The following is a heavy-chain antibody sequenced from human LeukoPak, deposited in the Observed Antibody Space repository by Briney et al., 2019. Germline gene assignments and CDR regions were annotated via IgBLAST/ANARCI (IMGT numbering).Heavy chain of an antibody. V-gene: IGHV3-23*01. J-gene: IGHJ4*02. CDR3: ARGNYDFWSGPKYYFDY. CDR2: ISGSGGST. Sequence: GGSLRLSCAASGFTFSSYAMNWVRQAPGKGLEWVSGISGSGGSTYYADSVKGRFTISRDNSKNTLYLQMNSLRAEDTAVYYCARGNYDFWSGPKYYFDYWGQGTLVTVSS. CDR1: GFTFSSYA. D-gene: IGHD3-3*01.